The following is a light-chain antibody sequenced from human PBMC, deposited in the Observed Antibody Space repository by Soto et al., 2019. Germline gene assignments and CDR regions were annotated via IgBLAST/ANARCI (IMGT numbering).Light chain of an antibody. CDR2: AAS. Sequence: DIQMTQSPSSLSASVGDRITITCRASQRISRFLNWYQQNPGKAPKLLVFAASSLQRGVPSRFSGSGSGTDFTLTISSLQPEDFAIYYCQQSYVNPLTFGGGTKVEI. V-gene: IGKV1-39*01. CDR1: QRISRF. J-gene: IGKJ4*01. CDR3: QQSYVNPLT.